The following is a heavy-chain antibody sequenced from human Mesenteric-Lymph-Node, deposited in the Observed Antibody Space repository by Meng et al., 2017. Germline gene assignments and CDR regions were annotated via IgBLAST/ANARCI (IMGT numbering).Heavy chain of an antibody. J-gene: IGHJ4*02. CDR1: GFTFSSYS. CDR2: ISSSSSYI. Sequence: GGSLRLSCAASGFTFSSYSMNWVRQAPGKGLEWVSSISSSSSYIYYADSVKGRFTISRDNAKNSLYLQINSLRAEDTAVYYCASLTSGYIPFDYWGQGTLVTVSS. D-gene: IGHD3-22*01. CDR3: ASLTSGYIPFDY. V-gene: IGHV3-21*01.